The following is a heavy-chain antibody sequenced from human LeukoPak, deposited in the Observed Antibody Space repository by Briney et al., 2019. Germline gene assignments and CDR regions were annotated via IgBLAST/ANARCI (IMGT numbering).Heavy chain of an antibody. CDR3: ARGKGTATVRGRGGWFDP. V-gene: IGHV1-2*02. CDR2: INPNSGGT. CDR1: GYTFTGYY. D-gene: IGHD5-18*01. J-gene: IGHJ5*02. Sequence: EASVKVSCKASGYTFTGYYMHWVRQAPGQGLEWMGWINPNSGGTNYAQKFQGRVTMTRDTSISTAYMELSRLRSDDTAVYYRARGKGTATVRGRGGWFDPWGQGTLVTVSS.